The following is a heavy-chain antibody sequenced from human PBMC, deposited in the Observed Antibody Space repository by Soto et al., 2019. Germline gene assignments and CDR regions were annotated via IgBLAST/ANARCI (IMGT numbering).Heavy chain of an antibody. CDR3: AKDGNRIAASSSYYYYDGMDV. D-gene: IGHD6-25*01. J-gene: IGHJ6*02. V-gene: IGHV3-23*01. CDR2: ISGSGGST. CDR1: GFTFSSYA. Sequence: GGSLRLSCAASGFTFSSYAMSWVRQAPGKGLEWVSAISGSGGSTYYADSVKGRFTISRDNSKNTLYLQMNSLRAEDTAVYYCAKDGNRIAASSSYYYYDGMDVWGQGTTVTVSS.